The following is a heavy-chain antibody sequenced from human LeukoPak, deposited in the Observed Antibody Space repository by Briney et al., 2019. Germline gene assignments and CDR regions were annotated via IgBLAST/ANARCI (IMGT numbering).Heavy chain of an antibody. J-gene: IGHJ6*02. Sequence: TGGSLRLSCTASEFTFSSYAMTWVRQAPGKGLEWVSGITGNGVYTYYADSVKGRFTISRDNSKSTLSLQMNSLRAEDTAVYYCAKDVSSGFGRYYYYYGMDVWGQGTTVTVSS. CDR3: AKDVSSGFGRYYYYYGMDV. CDR1: EFTFSSYA. V-gene: IGHV3-23*01. D-gene: IGHD6-19*01. CDR2: ITGNGVYT.